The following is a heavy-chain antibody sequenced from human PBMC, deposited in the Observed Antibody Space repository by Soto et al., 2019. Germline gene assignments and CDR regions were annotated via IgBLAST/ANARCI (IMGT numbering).Heavy chain of an antibody. CDR3: ARGGLRQKLVRDAFDI. CDR2: IYYSGST. V-gene: IGHV4-59*01. CDR1: VVSISSYY. Sequence: SETLSLTCTFSVVSISSYYWSCIRHPPGKGLEWIGYIYYSGSTNYNPSLKSRVTISVDTSKNQFSLKLSSVTAADTAVYYCARGGLRQKLVRDAFDIWGPGTMVTVSS. D-gene: IGHD1-26*01. J-gene: IGHJ3*02.